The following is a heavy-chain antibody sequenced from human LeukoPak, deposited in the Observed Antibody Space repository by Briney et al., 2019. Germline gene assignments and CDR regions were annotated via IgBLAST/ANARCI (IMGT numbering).Heavy chain of an antibody. CDR1: GFTFSDFG. CDR3: AKDRVGGSYPDAFDI. CDR2: IRYDGSNK. V-gene: IGHV3-30*02. J-gene: IGHJ3*02. Sequence: GGSLRLSCAASGFTFSDFGMHWVRQAPGKGLEWVAFIRYDGSNKYYADSVKGRFTISRDNSKNTLYLQMNSLRAEDTAVYYCAKDRVGGSYPDAFDIWGQGTMVTVSS. D-gene: IGHD1-26*01.